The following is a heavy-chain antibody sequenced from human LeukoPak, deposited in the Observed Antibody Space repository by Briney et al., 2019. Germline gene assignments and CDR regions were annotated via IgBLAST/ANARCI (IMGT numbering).Heavy chain of an antibody. CDR2: IWYDGSNK. D-gene: IGHD3-3*01. CDR1: GFTFSSYG. Sequence: PGGSLRLSCAASGFTFSSYGMHWVRQAPGKGLEWVAVIWYDGSNKYYADSVKGRFTISRDNSKNTLYLQMNSLRAEDTAVYYCAKPIYDFWSGYLIDYWGQGTLVTVSS. J-gene: IGHJ4*02. CDR3: AKPIYDFWSGYLIDY. V-gene: IGHV3-33*06.